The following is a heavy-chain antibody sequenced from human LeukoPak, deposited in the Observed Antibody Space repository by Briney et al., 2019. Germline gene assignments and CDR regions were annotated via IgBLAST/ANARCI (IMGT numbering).Heavy chain of an antibody. CDR1: GCTFSSYS. J-gene: IGHJ4*02. Sequence: GGSLRLSFAASGCTFSSYSMNWVRQAPGKGLEWVSSISSSSSYIYYADSVKGRFTISRDNVKNSLYLQMNSLRAEDTAVYYCARNLFGDGEDYWGQGTLVTVSS. CDR2: ISSSSSYI. V-gene: IGHV3-21*01. D-gene: IGHD3-10*02. CDR3: ARNLFGDGEDY.